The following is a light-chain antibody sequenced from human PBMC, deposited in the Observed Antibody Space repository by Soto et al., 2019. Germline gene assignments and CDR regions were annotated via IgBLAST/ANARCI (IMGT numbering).Light chain of an antibody. Sequence: DIVMTQSPDSLAVSLGERATINCKSSQSLLYTSNNKNYLAWYQQIPGQPPKLLIYWASTRESGVPDRFSGSGSGTDFTLTISSLQAEDVAVYYCQQYSSNPYTFGQGTKVDIK. J-gene: IGKJ2*01. CDR3: QQYSSNPYT. V-gene: IGKV4-1*01. CDR1: QSLLYTSNNKNY. CDR2: WAS.